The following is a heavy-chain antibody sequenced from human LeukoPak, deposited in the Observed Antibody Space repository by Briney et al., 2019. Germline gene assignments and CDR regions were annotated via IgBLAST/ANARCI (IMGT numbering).Heavy chain of an antibody. CDR3: AKAPGGRRYYYMDV. D-gene: IGHD3-16*01. V-gene: IGHV3-30*18. CDR1: GFTFSNYG. Sequence: PGRSLRLSCAASGFTFSNYGMHWVRQAPGKGLEWVAAILYDGSNKYYADSVKGRFTISRDNSKNTLYLQMNSLRAEDTAVYYCAKAPGGRRYYYMDVWGKGTTVTVSS. CDR2: ILYDGSNK. J-gene: IGHJ6*03.